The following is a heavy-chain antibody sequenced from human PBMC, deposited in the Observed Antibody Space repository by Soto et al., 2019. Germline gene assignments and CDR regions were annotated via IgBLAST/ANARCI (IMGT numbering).Heavy chain of an antibody. Sequence: GASVKVSCKTSGYKFTNYGISWVRQAPGQGLEWVGWISANNGNTEYAQKFQDRVTMTRNTSISTAYMELSSLRSEDTAVYYCARTLYGDNVDYWGQGTLVTVSS. D-gene: IGHD4-17*01. CDR2: ISANNGNT. J-gene: IGHJ4*02. CDR3: ARTLYGDNVDY. V-gene: IGHV1-8*01. CDR1: GYKFTNYG.